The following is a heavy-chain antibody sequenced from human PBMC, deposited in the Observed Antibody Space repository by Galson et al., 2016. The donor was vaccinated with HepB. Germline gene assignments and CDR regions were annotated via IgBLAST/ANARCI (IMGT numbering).Heavy chain of an antibody. Sequence: SLRLSCAASGFAVSSNYMSWVRQAPGKGLEWVSVIYSGGNTFYTDSVKGRFTISRDNSKNTLYLQMNSLRVEDTAVYYCVRSSSFNWNYDYYFDYWGQGTRVTVSS. CDR3: VRSSSFNWNYDYYFDY. V-gene: IGHV3-53*01. CDR1: GFAVSSNY. D-gene: IGHD1-7*01. CDR2: IYSGGNT. J-gene: IGHJ4*02.